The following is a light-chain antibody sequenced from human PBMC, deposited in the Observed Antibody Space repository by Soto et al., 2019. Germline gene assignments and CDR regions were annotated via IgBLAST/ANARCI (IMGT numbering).Light chain of an antibody. CDR1: QSIDRG. CDR2: GAS. Sequence: IQMTQSPSTLPASVGDRVIITCRASQSIDRGLAWYQQKSGKAPRLLIYGASTLQSGVPSRFSGSVSGTYFTLTISSLQPDDVATYYCQQHYDYWTFGQGTKVEI. V-gene: IGKV1-5*01. J-gene: IGKJ1*01. CDR3: QQHYDYWT.